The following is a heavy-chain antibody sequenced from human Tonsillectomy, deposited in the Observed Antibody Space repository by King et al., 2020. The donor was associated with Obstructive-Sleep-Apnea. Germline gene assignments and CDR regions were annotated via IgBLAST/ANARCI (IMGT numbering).Heavy chain of an antibody. CDR2: IYPGDSDI. Sequence: VQLVESGAEVKKPGESLKISCKASGYSFTSYWIGWVRQMPGKGLEWMGIIYPGDSDIRYSPSFQAQVTISADKSISTAYLQWSSLKASDTAMYYCAKWRLDATTDFDYWGQGTLVTVSS. J-gene: IGHJ4*02. CDR3: AKWRLDATTDFDY. CDR1: GYSFTSYW. V-gene: IGHV5-51*01. D-gene: IGHD5-12*01.